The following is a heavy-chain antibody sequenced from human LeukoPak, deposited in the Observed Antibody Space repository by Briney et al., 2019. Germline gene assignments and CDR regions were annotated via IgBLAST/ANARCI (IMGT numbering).Heavy chain of an antibody. CDR2: IRYDGSNK. J-gene: IGHJ4*02. V-gene: IGHV3-30*02. CDR1: GFTFSSYG. CDR3: AITLGYCSSTSCYNLDY. Sequence: GGSLRLSCAASGFTFSSYGMHWVRQAPGKGLEWVAFIRYDGSNKYYADSVKGRFTISRDNSKNTLYLQMNSLRAEDTAVYYCAITLGYCSSTSCYNLDYWGQGTLVTVSS. D-gene: IGHD2-2*02.